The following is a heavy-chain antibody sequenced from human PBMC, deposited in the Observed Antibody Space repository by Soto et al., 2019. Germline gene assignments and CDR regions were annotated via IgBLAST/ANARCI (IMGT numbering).Heavy chain of an antibody. J-gene: IGHJ6*02. CDR2: ISAYNGNT. V-gene: IGHV1-18*01. CDR1: GYTFTSYG. Sequence: GASVKVSCKASGYTFTSYGISWVRQAPGQGLEWMGWISAYNGNTSYAQKLQGRVTMTTDTSTSTAYMELRSLRSDDTAVYYCAREGDGYNDYYYYGMDVWGQGTTVTVSS. CDR3: AREGDGYNDYYYYGMDV. D-gene: IGHD5-12*01.